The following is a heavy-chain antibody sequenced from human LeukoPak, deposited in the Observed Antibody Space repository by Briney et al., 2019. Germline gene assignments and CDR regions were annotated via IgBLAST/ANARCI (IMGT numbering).Heavy chain of an antibody. Sequence: GGSLRLSCAASGFTFRNYGMHWVRQAPGKGLEWVAMISYDGNTKYYADSVKGRFTISRDNSKNTLSLQMNSLRAEDTAVYFCARDPSLRITLDYWGQGTLVTVSS. V-gene: IGHV3-33*01. CDR2: ISYDGNTK. D-gene: IGHD5-12*01. CDR1: GFTFRNYG. J-gene: IGHJ4*02. CDR3: ARDPSLRITLDY.